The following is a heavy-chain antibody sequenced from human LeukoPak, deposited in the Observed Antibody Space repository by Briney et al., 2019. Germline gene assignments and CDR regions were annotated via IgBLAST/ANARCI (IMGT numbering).Heavy chain of an antibody. J-gene: IGHJ4*02. Sequence: HPGGSLRLSCAASGFTFSSYSMNWVRQAPGRGLEWVSSISSSSSYIYYADSVKGRFTISRDNAKNSLYLQMNGLRAEDTAVYYCARGGELGDDFDYWGQGTLVTVSS. CDR2: ISSSSSYI. V-gene: IGHV3-21*01. CDR1: GFTFSSYS. D-gene: IGHD7-27*01. CDR3: ARGGELGDDFDY.